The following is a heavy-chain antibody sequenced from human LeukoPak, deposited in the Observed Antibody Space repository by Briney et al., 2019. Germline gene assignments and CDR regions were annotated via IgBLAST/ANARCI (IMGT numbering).Heavy chain of an antibody. CDR1: GGSISSSSYY. CDR2: IYYSGST. Sequence: SETLSLTCTVSGGSISSSSYYWGWIRQPLGKGLEWIGTIYYSGSTYYNLSLKSRVTISVDTSKNQFSLRLSSVTAADTAVYYCARGATVTTEVFDYWGQGTLVTVSS. V-gene: IGHV4-39*01. J-gene: IGHJ4*02. CDR3: ARGATVTTEVFDY. D-gene: IGHD4-11*01.